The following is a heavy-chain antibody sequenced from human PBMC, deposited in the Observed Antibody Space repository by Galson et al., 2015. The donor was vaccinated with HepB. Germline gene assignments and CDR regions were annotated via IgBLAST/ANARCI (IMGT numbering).Heavy chain of an antibody. CDR1: GASISNYY. J-gene: IGHJ4*02. CDR2: IFYTGDT. CDR3: ARVKGGGFDY. D-gene: IGHD3-16*01. V-gene: IGHV4-59*01. Sequence: ETLSLTCTVSGASISNYYWSWIRQPPGKGLEWVGYIFYTGDTNYSPSFKSRVTISLDTSKNQFSLNLNSVTPADTAAYYCARVKGGGFDYWGQGALVTVSS.